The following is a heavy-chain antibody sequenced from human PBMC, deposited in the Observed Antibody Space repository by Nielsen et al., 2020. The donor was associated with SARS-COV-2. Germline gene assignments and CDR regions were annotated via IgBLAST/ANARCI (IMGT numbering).Heavy chain of an antibody. CDR3: ARDWATRYCSSTSCTRPSWRENYYYGMDV. CDR2: FDPEDGET. D-gene: IGHD2-2*01. Sequence: ASVKVSCKVSGFTLTELSMHWVRQAPGKGFEWMGGFDPEDGETIYAQKFQGRVTITADKSTSTAYMELSSLRSEDTAVYYCARDWATRYCSSTSCTRPSWRENYYYGMDVWGQGITVTVSS. CDR1: GFTLTELS. J-gene: IGHJ6*02. V-gene: IGHV1-24*01.